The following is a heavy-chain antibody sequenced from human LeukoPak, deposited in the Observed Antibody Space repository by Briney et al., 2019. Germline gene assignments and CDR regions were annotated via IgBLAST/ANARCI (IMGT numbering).Heavy chain of an antibody. V-gene: IGHV3-7*03. Sequence: PGGSLKLSCAASGFTFRSYWMSWVRQAPGKGLAWVANIREDGSDDTYVDSVKGRFTISRDNAKNSLFLQMNNLRAEDTAVYYCARGDGYYFGSWGQGTLVTVSS. CDR3: ARGDGYYFGS. CDR2: IREDGSDD. CDR1: GFTFRSYW. J-gene: IGHJ4*02.